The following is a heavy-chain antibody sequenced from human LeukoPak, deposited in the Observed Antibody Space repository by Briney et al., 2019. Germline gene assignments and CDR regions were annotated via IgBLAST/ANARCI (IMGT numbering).Heavy chain of an antibody. J-gene: IGHJ4*02. V-gene: IGHV3-15*01. CDR3: TTGLSVSGIDS. CDR2: IKRKTDGETT. D-gene: IGHD6-19*01. Sequence: GGSLRLSCAASGFTFSNAWMSWVRQAPGKGLEWVGRIKRKTDGETTDYTAPVKGRFTISRDDSKNTLYLQMNSLKTEDTALYYCTTGLSVSGIDSWGQGTLVTVSS. CDR1: GFTFSNAW.